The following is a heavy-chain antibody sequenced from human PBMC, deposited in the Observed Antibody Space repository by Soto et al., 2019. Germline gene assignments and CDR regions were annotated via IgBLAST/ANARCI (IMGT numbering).Heavy chain of an antibody. CDR1: GYTFTGYY. CDR2: INPNSGGT. V-gene: IGHV1-2*04. D-gene: IGHD3-3*01. J-gene: IGHJ6*02. CDR3: ARAVRFLEWDYYYYYGMDV. Sequence: QVQLVQSGAEVKKPGASVKVSCKASGYTFTGYYMHWVRQAPGQGLEWMGWINPNSGGTNYAQKFQGWVTMTRDTSISTAYMDLSRLRSDDTAVYYCARAVRFLEWDYYYYYGMDVWGQGTTVTVSS.